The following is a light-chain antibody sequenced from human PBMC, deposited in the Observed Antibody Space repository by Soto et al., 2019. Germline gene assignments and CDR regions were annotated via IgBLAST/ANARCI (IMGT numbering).Light chain of an antibody. CDR3: QQYGASPSYT. CDR2: AAS. V-gene: IGKV3-20*01. Sequence: EVVLTQSPGTLSLSPGERATLSCRASRSFASSYLGWYQQKPGQAPRLLIYAASSRATGIPDRFSGSGSVTEFTLTISRREPEDSALYCSQQYGASPSYTFGPGTKLEIQ. J-gene: IGKJ2*01. CDR1: RSFASSY.